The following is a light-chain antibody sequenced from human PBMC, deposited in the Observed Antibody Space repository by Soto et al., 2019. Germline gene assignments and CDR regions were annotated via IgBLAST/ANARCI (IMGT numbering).Light chain of an antibody. V-gene: IGLV2-14*01. CDR2: EVS. CDR1: SSDVGAYTS. CDR3: SPYTRENRNSV. Sequence: QSVLTQPASVSGSPGQSITISCTGSSSDVGAYTSVSWYQQHPGKAPKLMIYEVSNWPSGVSRRFSGSKSGNTASLTISGLQAEDEAHYSCSPYTRENRNSVFGTGTKLTVL. J-gene: IGLJ1*01.